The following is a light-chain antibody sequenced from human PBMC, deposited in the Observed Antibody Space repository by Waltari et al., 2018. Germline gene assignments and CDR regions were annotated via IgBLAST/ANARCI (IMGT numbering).Light chain of an antibody. J-gene: IGKJ2*01. CDR2: SAS. CDR3: QHYGNSPYT. Sequence: EIVLTQSPGILSLSPGERATLFCRASQSVSSGYLAWYQQKPGQAPRVLLYSASSRAAGIPDRFSGSGSGTDFTLTITSLEPEDFAVYYCQHYGNSPYTFGQGTKLEIK. CDR1: QSVSSGY. V-gene: IGKV3-20*01.